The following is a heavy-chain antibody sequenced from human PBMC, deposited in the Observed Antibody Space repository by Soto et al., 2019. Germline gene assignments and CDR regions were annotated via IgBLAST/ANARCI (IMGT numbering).Heavy chain of an antibody. J-gene: IGHJ4*02. CDR2: ISGNGGGT. CDR1: GFPFSSYA. CDR3: AKGGGTAYYAPRDY. V-gene: IGHV3-23*01. Sequence: GGSLRLSCAASGFPFSSYAMTWVRQAPGKGLEWVSAISGNGGGTYYAASVKGRFTISRDNSKNTLYLQMNSLRAEDAAVYHCAKGGGTAYYAPRDYWGQGTLVTVSS. D-gene: IGHD3-9*01.